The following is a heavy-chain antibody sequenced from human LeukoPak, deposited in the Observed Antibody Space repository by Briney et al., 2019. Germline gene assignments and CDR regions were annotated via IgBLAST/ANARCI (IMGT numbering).Heavy chain of an antibody. V-gene: IGHV4-39*07. CDR1: GGSISSSSYY. D-gene: IGHD2-2*01. CDR2: IYYSGST. J-gene: IGHJ6*02. CDR3: ARDLVDGGMDV. Sequence: SETLSLTCTVSGGSISSSSYYWGWIRQPPGKGLEWIGSIYYSGSTYYNPSLKSRVTISVDTSENQFSLKLSSVTAADTAVYYCARDLVDGGMDVWGQGTTVTVSS.